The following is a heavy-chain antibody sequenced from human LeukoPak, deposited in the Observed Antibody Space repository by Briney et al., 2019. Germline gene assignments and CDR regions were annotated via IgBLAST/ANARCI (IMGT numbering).Heavy chain of an antibody. CDR2: INPNTGGT. D-gene: IGHD3-10*01. Sequence: ASVKVSYKASGYTFTAYYIHWVRQAPGQGLEWMGWINPNTGGTNYAQKFQGRVTMTRDTSISTAYMELSSLRSDDTAVYYCARDSGGAEYWGQGTLVTVSS. V-gene: IGHV1-2*02. CDR3: ARDSGGAEY. J-gene: IGHJ4*02. CDR1: GYTFTAYY.